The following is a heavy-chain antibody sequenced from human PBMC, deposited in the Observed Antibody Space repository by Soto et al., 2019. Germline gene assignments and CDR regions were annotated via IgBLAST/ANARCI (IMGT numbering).Heavy chain of an antibody. CDR1: GFTFSNYA. CDR3: AKGSPGSGYDLDY. CDR2: ISGSHGST. V-gene: IGHV3-23*01. Sequence: EVQLLESGGGLVQPGGSLRLSCAASGFTFSNYAMNWVRQAPEKGLEWVSSISGSHGSTYYADSVNGRFTISRDNSKNMLYLQVNTLRVEDTAVYYCAKGSPGSGYDLDYWCQGTLVTVSS. J-gene: IGHJ4*02. D-gene: IGHD5-12*01.